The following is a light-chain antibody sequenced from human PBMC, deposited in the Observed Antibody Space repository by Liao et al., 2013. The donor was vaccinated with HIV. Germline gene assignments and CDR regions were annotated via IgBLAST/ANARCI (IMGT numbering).Light chain of an antibody. V-gene: IGLV3-1*01. Sequence: SYELTQPPSVSVSPGQTASITCSGDKLGDKYASWYQQKPGQSPVLVIYQDNKRPSGIPERFSGSKSGNTATLTISGTQTMDEADYYCQAWDTSTHVFGTGTKVTVL. J-gene: IGLJ1*01. CDR1: KLGDKY. CDR2: QDN. CDR3: QAWDTSTHV.